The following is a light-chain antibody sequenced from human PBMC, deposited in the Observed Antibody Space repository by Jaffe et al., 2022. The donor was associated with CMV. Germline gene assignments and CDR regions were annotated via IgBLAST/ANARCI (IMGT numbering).Light chain of an antibody. CDR3: QQFNSYPDT. V-gene: IGKV1-9*01. J-gene: IGKJ2*01. CDR2: GAS. CDR1: QVIGSH. Sequence: DIQLTQSPSFVSASVGDRVTITCRASQVIGSHLAWYQQKPGKAPKLLIYGASSLQIGVPSRFSGSGSGTEFTLTINSLQPEDFATYYCQQFNSYPDTFGQGTKLEIK.